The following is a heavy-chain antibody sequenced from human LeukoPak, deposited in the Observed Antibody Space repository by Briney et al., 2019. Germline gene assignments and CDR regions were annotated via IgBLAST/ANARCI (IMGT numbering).Heavy chain of an antibody. J-gene: IGHJ4*01. V-gene: IGHV1-18*01. CDR2: ITAYNGNR. D-gene: IGHD2-8*02. CDR3: ARENDKVVYH. CDR1: GYTFSNYG. Sequence: ASVKVSCKTSGYTFSNYGISWVRQAPGQGLEWMGWITAYNGNRLYAQRFQGRITLTTDTSTSTSYMELRSLEYDDTAIYYCARENDKVVYHWGQGTLVTGSS.